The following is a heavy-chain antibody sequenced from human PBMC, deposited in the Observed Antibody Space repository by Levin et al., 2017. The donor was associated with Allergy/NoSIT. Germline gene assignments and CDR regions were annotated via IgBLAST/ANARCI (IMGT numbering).Heavy chain of an antibody. V-gene: IGHV2-5*02. CDR2: IYWDDDK. J-gene: IGHJ5*02. D-gene: IGHD3-3*01. Sequence: SGPTLVKPTQTLTLTCTFSGFSLTTAGVAVGWIRQPPGKALEWLALIYWDDDKRYSPSLKNRLTITKDNSNNQVVRTLTNMDPVDTATYYCARARYYDLEGNWFDPWGKGTLVTVSS. CDR1: GFSLTTAGVA. CDR3: ARARYYDLEGNWFDP.